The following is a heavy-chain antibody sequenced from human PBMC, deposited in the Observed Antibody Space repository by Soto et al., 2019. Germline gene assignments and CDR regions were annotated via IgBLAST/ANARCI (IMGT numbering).Heavy chain of an antibody. CDR2: INAGNGNT. CDR1: GYTFTSYA. CDR3: ARSPGEVVKDNWFDP. V-gene: IGHV1-3*01. Sequence: QVQLVQSGAEVKKPGASVKVSCKASGYTFTSYAMHWVRQAPGQRLEWMGWINAGNGNTKYSQKFQGRVTITRDTSASTAYMELSSLRSEDTAVYYCARSPGEVVKDNWFDPWGQGTLVTVSS. D-gene: IGHD3-22*01. J-gene: IGHJ5*02.